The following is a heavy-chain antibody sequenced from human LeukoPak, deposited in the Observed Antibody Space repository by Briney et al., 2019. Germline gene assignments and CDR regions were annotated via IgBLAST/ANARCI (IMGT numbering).Heavy chain of an antibody. D-gene: IGHD3-10*01. CDR3: ARDSEKAGDY. Sequence: GGSLRLSCAASGFTFGDYAVSWVRQAPGKGLEWVANIKQDGSEKYYVDSVKGRFTISRDNAKNSLYLQMNSLRAEDTAVYYCARDSEKAGDYWGQGTLVTVSS. CDR1: GFTFGDYA. V-gene: IGHV3-7*01. J-gene: IGHJ4*02. CDR2: IKQDGSEK.